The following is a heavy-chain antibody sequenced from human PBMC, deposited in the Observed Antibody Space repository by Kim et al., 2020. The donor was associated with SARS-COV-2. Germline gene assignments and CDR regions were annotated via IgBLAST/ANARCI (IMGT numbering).Heavy chain of an antibody. Sequence: GGSLRLSCAASEFSFSNYAMHWVRQAPGKGLEWVAVIWNDGGNKYYADSVKGRLTISRDNSKNTLYLQMDSLRAEDTAVYFCAKDLYRGSGSSAFDYWG. CDR1: EFSFSNYA. CDR3: AKDLYRGSGSSAFDY. J-gene: IGHJ4*01. V-gene: IGHV3-33*06. D-gene: IGHD3-10*01. CDR2: IWNDGGNK.